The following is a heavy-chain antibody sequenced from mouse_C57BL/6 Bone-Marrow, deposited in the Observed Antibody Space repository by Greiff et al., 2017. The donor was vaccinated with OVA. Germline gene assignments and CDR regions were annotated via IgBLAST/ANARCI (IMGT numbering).Heavy chain of an antibody. D-gene: IGHD1-1*02. CDR2: IYPGSGNT. Sequence: QVQLKESGAELVRPGASVKLSCKASGYTFTDYYINWVKQRPGQGLEWIARIYPGSGNTYYNEKFKGKATLTAEKSSSTAYMQLSSLTSEDSAVYFCAREGGPFWTFDVWGTGTTVTVSS. CDR1: GYTFTDYY. CDR3: AREGGPFWTFDV. V-gene: IGHV1-76*01. J-gene: IGHJ1*03.